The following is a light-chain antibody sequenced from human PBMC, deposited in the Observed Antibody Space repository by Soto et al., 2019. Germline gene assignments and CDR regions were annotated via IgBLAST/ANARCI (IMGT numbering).Light chain of an antibody. CDR1: SSNIGSKP. V-gene: IGLV1-44*01. CDR3: ATWDDSLRGPV. Sequence: QSALTQPPSASGTPGQRVTISCSGSSSNIGSKPINWYQHLPGTAPKLLIFTNNRRPSGVPARFSGSKSGTSASLAITGLQSDDEADYYCATWDDSLRGPVFGGGTKLTVL. J-gene: IGLJ3*02. CDR2: TNN.